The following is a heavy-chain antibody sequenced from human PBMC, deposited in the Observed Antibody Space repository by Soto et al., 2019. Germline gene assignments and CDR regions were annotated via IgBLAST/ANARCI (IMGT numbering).Heavy chain of an antibody. D-gene: IGHD3-10*01. V-gene: IGHV3-33*01. CDR1: GFTFSTYG. J-gene: IGHJ5*02. CDR3: ARGSGSGSPNWFDP. CDR2: IWYDGSKK. Sequence: GGSLRLSCAASGFTFSTYGIHWVRQAPGKGLEWLAVIWYDGSKKYYADSVQGRFTISRDNSKNTGYLQMNSLRAEDTAVYFCARGSGSGSPNWFDPWGQGTLVTVSS.